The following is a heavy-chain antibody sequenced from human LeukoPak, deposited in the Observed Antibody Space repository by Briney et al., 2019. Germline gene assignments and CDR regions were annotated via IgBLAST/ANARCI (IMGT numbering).Heavy chain of an antibody. Sequence: GESLKISCKGSGYSFTSYWISWVRQMPGKGLEWMGRIDPSDSYTNYSPSFQGHVTISADKSISAAYLQWSSLKASDTAMYYCARTPKGGYPSDVWGKGTTVTASS. J-gene: IGHJ6*04. CDR2: IDPSDSYT. CDR3: ARTPKGGYPSDV. D-gene: IGHD5-18*01. CDR1: GYSFTSYW. V-gene: IGHV5-10-1*01.